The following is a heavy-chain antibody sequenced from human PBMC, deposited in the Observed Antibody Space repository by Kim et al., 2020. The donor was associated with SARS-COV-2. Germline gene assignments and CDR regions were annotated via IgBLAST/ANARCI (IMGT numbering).Heavy chain of an antibody. D-gene: IGHD6-13*01. V-gene: IGHV4-39*01. J-gene: IGHJ4*02. Sequence: SLKSRVTISVDTSKNQFSLKLSSVTAADTAVYYCARQLRAAAGRSEAFDYWGQGTLVTVSS. CDR3: ARQLRAAAGRSEAFDY.